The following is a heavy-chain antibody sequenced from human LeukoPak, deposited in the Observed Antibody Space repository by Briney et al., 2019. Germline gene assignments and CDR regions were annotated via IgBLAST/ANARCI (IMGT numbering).Heavy chain of an antibody. CDR3: ARDGVNYDVDY. CDR1: GFSLSNYG. V-gene: IGHV3-33*01. Sequence: PARSLTLSCAASGFSLSNYGIHWVRQAPGKGLEWVTLISYDGTDKYYADSAKGRFTISRDISKNTLYLQMNSLRAEDTAVYYCARDGVNYDVDYWGQ. CDR2: ISYDGTDK. D-gene: IGHD3-3*01. J-gene: IGHJ4*02.